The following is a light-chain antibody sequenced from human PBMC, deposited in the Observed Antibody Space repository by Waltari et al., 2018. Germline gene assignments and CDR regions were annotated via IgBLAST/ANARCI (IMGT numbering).Light chain of an antibody. CDR3: QQYYNWPYT. Sequence: EIVMTQSPATLSVSPGERATLSCRASQRVSSNLAWYQQKPGQAPRLLIYGASTRATGIPARFSGSGSGTDFTLTISSLQSEDFAVYYCQQYYNWPYTFGQGTKLEIK. V-gene: IGKV3-15*01. J-gene: IGKJ2*01. CDR1: QRVSSN. CDR2: GAS.